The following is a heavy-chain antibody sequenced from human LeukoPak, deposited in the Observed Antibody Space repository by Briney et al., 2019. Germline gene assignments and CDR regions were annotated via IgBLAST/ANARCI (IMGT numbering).Heavy chain of an antibody. D-gene: IGHD3-10*01. V-gene: IGHV4-34*01. CDR3: ARGLGRRAYYYGSGSANWFDP. J-gene: IGHJ5*02. CDR1: GGSFSGYY. CDR2: INHSGST. Sequence: SETLSLTCAVYGGSFSGYYWNWIRQPPGKGLEWIGEINHSGSTNYNPSLKSRVTISVDTSKNQFSLKLSSVTAAATAVYYCARGLGRRAYYYGSGSANWFDPWGQGTLVTVSS.